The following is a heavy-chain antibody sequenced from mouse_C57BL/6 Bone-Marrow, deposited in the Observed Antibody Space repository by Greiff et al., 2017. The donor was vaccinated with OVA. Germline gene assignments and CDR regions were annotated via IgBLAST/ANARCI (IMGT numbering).Heavy chain of an antibody. CDR3: ARMEYGSSYDY. D-gene: IGHD1-1*01. Sequence: QVQLKESGAELVRPGTSVKMSCKASGYTFTNYWIGWAKQRPGHGLEWIGDIYPGGGYTNYNEKFKGKATLTADKSSSTAYMQFSSLTSEDSAIYYCARMEYGSSYDYWGQGTTLTVSS. J-gene: IGHJ2*01. CDR1: GYTFTNYW. V-gene: IGHV1-63*01. CDR2: IYPGGGYT.